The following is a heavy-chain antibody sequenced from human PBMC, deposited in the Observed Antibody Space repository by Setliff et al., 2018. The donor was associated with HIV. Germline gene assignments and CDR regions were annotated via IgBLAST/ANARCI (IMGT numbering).Heavy chain of an antibody. Sequence: PSETLPLTCTVSGGSISSYYWSWIRQPPGKGLEWIGDIYDSGRTNYNPSLKSRVSISVDTSENQFSLKLTSVTAADTAVYYCARDRSVPGTYRYFDYWSQGTLVTVSS. CDR2: IYDSGRT. D-gene: IGHD2-2*01. V-gene: IGHV4-59*01. CDR1: GGSISSYY. J-gene: IGHJ4*02. CDR3: ARDRSVPGTYRYFDY.